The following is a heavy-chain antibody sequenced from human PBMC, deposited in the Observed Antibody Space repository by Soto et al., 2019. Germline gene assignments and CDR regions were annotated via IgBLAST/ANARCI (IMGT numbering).Heavy chain of an antibody. V-gene: IGHV1-8*01. D-gene: IGHD3-16*01. CDR2: MNPNSGNT. Sequence: QVQLVQSGAEVKKPGASVKVSCKASGHTFTSYDINWVRQATGQGLEWMGWMNPNSGNTGYAQKFQGRVTMTRNTSISTAYMELSSLRSEDTAVYYCARGPFLPSIWESARSPYSYYFDYWGQGTLVTVSS. J-gene: IGHJ4*02. CDR3: ARGPFLPSIWESARSPYSYYFDY. CDR1: GHTFTSYD.